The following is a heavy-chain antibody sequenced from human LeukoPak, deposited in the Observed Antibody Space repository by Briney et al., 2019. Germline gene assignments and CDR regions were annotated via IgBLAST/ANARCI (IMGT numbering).Heavy chain of an antibody. CDR1: GGTISSYY. CDR3: ARDASYGDYSYNWFDP. J-gene: IGHJ5*02. D-gene: IGHD4-17*01. V-gene: IGHV4-34*01. Sequence: SETLSLTCTVSGGTISSYYWSWMRQPPGKGLEWIGEINHSGSTNYNPSLKSRVTISVDTSKNQFSLKLSSVTAADTAVYYCARDASYGDYSYNWFDPWGQGTLVTVSS. CDR2: INHSGST.